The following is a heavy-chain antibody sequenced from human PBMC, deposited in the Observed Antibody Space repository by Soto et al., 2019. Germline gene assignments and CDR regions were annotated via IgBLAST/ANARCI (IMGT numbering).Heavy chain of an antibody. D-gene: IGHD2-21*02. CDR1: GFTFSSYG. V-gene: IGHV3-30*18. CDR2: ISYDGSNK. J-gene: IGHJ6*02. Sequence: PGGSLRLSCAASGFTFSSYGIHWGRQAPGKGLEWVAVISYDGSNKYYADSLNGRFTISRDNSKNTLYLQMNSLRAEDTAVYYCAKDQGIVVVTVCMDVWGQGTTVTVSS. CDR3: AKDQGIVVVTVCMDV.